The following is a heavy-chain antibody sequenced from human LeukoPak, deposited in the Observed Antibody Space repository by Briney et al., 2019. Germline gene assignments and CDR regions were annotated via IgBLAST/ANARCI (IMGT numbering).Heavy chain of an antibody. J-gene: IGHJ3*01. CDR2: INHSGST. D-gene: IGHD3-22*01. Sequence: SETLSLTCAVYGGSFSGYYWSWIRQPPGKGLEWIGEINHSGSTNYNPSLKSRVTISVDTSKNQFSLKLSSVTAADTAVYYCATVRKGYYYDSSGYRDWGQGTMVTVSS. CDR3: ATVRKGYYYDSSGYRD. V-gene: IGHV4-34*01. CDR1: GGSFSGYY.